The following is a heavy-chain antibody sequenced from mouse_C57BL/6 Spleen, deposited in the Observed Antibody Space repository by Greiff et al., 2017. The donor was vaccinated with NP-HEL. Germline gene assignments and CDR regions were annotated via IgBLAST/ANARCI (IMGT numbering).Heavy chain of an antibody. J-gene: IGHJ1*03. D-gene: IGHD1-1*01. V-gene: IGHV1-64*01. CDR1: GYTFTSYW. CDR3: ARITTVVASDWYFDV. Sequence: QVQLQQPGAELVKPGASVKLSCKASGYTFTSYWMHWVKQRPGQGREWIGMIHPNSGSTNYNEKFKSKATLTVDKSSSTAYMQLSSLTSEDSAVYYCARITTVVASDWYFDVWGTGTTVTVSS. CDR2: IHPNSGST.